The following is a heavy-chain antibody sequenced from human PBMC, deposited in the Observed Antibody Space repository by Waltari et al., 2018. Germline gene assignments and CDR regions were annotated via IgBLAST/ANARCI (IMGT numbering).Heavy chain of an antibody. CDR3: ARAAPPGAGDFWGGDFFDS. Sequence: QVQLVQSGAEVKKPGSSVKVSCKASGGHFSNFAISWVRQAHGQGLEWMGRVIPIFGTTNYEKNFQGRVTITADKSTTTAYMELRSLKSEDTAIYYCARAAPPGAGDFWGGDFFDSWGQGALVTVSS. D-gene: IGHD3-3*01. J-gene: IGHJ4*02. CDR1: GGHFSNFA. V-gene: IGHV1-69*08. CDR2: VIPIFGTT.